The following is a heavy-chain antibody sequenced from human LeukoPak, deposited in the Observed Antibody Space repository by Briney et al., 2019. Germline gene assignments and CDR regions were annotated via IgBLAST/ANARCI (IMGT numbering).Heavy chain of an antibody. Sequence: SETLSFTCTVSGGSISSYYWGWIRQPPGKGLGWIGSIYYSGSTYYNPSLKSRVTISVDTSKNQFSLKLSSVTAADTAVYYCARDHNWFDPWGQGTLVTVSS. J-gene: IGHJ5*02. CDR1: GGSISSYY. V-gene: IGHV4-39*07. CDR3: ARDHNWFDP. CDR2: IYYSGST.